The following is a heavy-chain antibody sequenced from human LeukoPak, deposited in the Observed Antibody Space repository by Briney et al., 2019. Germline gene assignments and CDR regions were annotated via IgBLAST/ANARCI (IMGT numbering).Heavy chain of an antibody. CDR2: IRSSSGDI. CDR1: GFTFSSYS. D-gene: IGHD2-8*01. V-gene: IGHV3-21*01. Sequence: GGSLRLSCAASGFTFSSYSMNWVRQGPGKGLDWISSIRSSSGDIHYADSVKGRFTISRDNAKKSLYLQMNSLRAEDTAVYYCAKSFCINGVCYQSAFDIWGQGTMVSVSS. J-gene: IGHJ3*02. CDR3: AKSFCINGVCYQSAFDI.